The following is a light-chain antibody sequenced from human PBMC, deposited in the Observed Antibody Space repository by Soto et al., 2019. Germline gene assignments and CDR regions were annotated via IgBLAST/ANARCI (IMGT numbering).Light chain of an antibody. J-gene: IGKJ2*01. CDR1: QMIARW. V-gene: IGKV1-5*01. CDR3: LQYNTFPHT. CDR2: DAT. Sequence: IQMTQSPSTLSASVGDTVTLTCRSSQMIARWLAWYQQKPGTAPRLIIYDATSLQSGVPSRFSASASGTDFPLTISSLHPDDFATYYCLQYNTFPHTFGQGTKLEI.